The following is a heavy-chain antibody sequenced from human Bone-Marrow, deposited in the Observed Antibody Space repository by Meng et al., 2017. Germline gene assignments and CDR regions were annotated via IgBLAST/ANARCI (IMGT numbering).Heavy chain of an antibody. CDR3: TTDSLLWFGELLSLTFDY. D-gene: IGHD3-10*01. CDR2: IKSKTDGGTT. CDR1: GFTFSNAW. V-gene: IGHV3-15*01. J-gene: IGHJ4*02. Sequence: PTRAASGFTFSNAWMSWVRQAPGKGLEWVGRIKSKTDGGTTDYAAPVKGRFTISRDDSQNTLYLQMNSLKNEDTAGYYCTTDSLLWFGELLSLTFDYWGQGTLVTVSS.